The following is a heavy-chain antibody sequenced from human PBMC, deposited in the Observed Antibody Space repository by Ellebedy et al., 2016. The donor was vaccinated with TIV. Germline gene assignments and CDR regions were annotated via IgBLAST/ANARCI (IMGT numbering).Heavy chain of an antibody. CDR3: ARRPWDYYYYGMDV. V-gene: IGHV1-69*13. Sequence: SVKVSXKASRGTFSSYAISWVRQAPGKGLEWMGGIIPIFGTANYAQKFQGRVTITADESTSTAYMELSSLRSEDTAVYYCARRPWDYYYYGMDVWGQGTTVTVSS. J-gene: IGHJ6*02. CDR2: IIPIFGTA. D-gene: IGHD7-27*01. CDR1: RGTFSSYA.